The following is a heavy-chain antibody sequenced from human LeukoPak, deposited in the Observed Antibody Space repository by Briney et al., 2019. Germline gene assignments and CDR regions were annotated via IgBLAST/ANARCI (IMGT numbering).Heavy chain of an antibody. CDR2: IIPIFGTA. D-gene: IGHD1-26*01. J-gene: IGHJ4*02. CDR3: ARDRSGSYHRGDFDY. CDR1: GGTFSSYA. Sequence: SVKVSCKASGGTFSSYAISWVRQAPGQRLEWMGGIIPIFGTANYAQKFQGRVTITTDESTSTAYMELSSLRSEDTAVYYCARDRSGSYHRGDFDYWGQGTLVTVSS. V-gene: IGHV1-69*05.